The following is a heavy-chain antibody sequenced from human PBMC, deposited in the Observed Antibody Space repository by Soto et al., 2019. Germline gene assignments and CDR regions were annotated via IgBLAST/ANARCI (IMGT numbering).Heavy chain of an antibody. CDR1: GGSFSGYY. CDR3: ARGLGCSGGSCYSRPSYYYYMDV. CDR2: INHSGST. V-gene: IGHV4-34*01. D-gene: IGHD2-15*01. J-gene: IGHJ6*03. Sequence: QVQLQQWGAGLLKPSETLSLTCAVYGGSFSGYYWSWIRQPPGKGLEWIGEINHSGSTNYNPSLKSRVTISVDPSKNQFSLKLSSVTAADTAVYYCARGLGCSGGSCYSRPSYYYYMDVWGKGTTVTVSS.